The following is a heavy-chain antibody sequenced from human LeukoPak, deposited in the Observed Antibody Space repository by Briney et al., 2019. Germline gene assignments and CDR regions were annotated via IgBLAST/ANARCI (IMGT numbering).Heavy chain of an antibody. J-gene: IGHJ6*02. V-gene: IGHV3-30-3*01. CDR1: GFTFSDYA. Sequence: GGSLRVSCATSGFTFSDYAMHWVRQAPGKGLQWVAIVSYDGSNKYYADSVQGRFIMSKDNSRNTLFLQMNSLRTDDTAVYYCARVREPLDYYYGLAVWGQGTSVTVSS. CDR3: ARVREPLDYYYGLAV. CDR2: VSYDGSNK. D-gene: IGHD1-26*01.